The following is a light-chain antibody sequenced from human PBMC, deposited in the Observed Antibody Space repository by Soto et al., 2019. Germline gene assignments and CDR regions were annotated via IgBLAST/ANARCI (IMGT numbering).Light chain of an antibody. CDR3: QQYGSSGT. V-gene: IGKV3-20*01. Sequence: VMTQSPATLSVSPGASAPLSCRASQSVSSNLAWYQQKPGQAPRLLIYGASNRATGIPGRFSGSGSGTDFTLTISRLEPEDFAVYYCQQYGSSGTFGQGTKVDIK. CDR2: GAS. J-gene: IGKJ1*01. CDR1: QSVSSN.